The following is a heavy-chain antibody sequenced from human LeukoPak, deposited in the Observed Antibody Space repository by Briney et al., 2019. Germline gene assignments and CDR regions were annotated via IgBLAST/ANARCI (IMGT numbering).Heavy chain of an antibody. J-gene: IGHJ6*03. Sequence: GGSLRLSCAASGFTFSSYWMSWVRQAPGKGLEWVANIKQDGSEKYYVDSVKGRFTISRDNAKNSLYLQMNSPRAEDTAVYYCARNYYGSGSYPNYYYYYYMDVWGKGTTVTVSS. D-gene: IGHD3-10*01. CDR1: GFTFSSYW. CDR2: IKQDGSEK. CDR3: ARNYYGSGSYPNYYYYYYMDV. V-gene: IGHV3-7*01.